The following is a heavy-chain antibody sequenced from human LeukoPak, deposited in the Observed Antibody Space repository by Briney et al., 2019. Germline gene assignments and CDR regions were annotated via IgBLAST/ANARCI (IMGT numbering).Heavy chain of an antibody. Sequence: RGSLRLSCAASGFTFSSYGMHWVRQAPGKGLEWVSYVSSSGSTIYSADSVKGRFTISRDNAKNSLYLQMNSLRAEDTAVYYCARAHKKSVTMIVRNKRPFDYWGQGTLVTVSS. CDR3: ARAHKKSVTMIVRNKRPFDY. D-gene: IGHD3-22*01. J-gene: IGHJ4*02. V-gene: IGHV3-48*04. CDR1: GFTFSSYG. CDR2: VSSSGSTI.